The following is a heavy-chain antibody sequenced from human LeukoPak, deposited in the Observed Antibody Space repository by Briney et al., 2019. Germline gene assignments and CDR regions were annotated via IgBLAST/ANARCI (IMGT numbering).Heavy chain of an antibody. J-gene: IGHJ4*02. D-gene: IGHD3-22*01. CDR3: AKAQYYYDSSGSGRFDY. CDR2: ISGSGGST. V-gene: IGHV3-23*01. Sequence: GGSLRLSCAASGFTFSSYAMSWVRQAPGKGLEWVSAISGSGGSTYYADSVKGRFTISRGNSKNTLYLQMNSLRAEDTALYYCAKAQYYYDSSGSGRFDYWGQGTLVTVSS. CDR1: GFTFSSYA.